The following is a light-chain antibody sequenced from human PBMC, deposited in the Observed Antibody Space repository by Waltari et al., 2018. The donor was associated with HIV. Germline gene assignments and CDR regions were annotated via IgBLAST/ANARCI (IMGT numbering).Light chain of an antibody. CDR2: KAS. CDR3: QQYSTYPYS. CDR1: QSVSSW. Sequence: DIQMTQSPSTLSASVGDSVTITCRASQSVSSWLAWYQQKPGNAPKLLIYKASSLESGVPPRFSGSGSGTEFTLTISGLQPDDFVTYFCQQYSTYPYSFGQGTDLEIK. V-gene: IGKV1-5*03. J-gene: IGKJ2*03.